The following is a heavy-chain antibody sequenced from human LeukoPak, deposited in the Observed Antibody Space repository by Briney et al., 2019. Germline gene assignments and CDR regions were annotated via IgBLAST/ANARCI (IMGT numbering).Heavy chain of an antibody. CDR2: ISYDGRHK. CDR3: ATYYYDSSGYYPHFDY. Sequence: GGSLRLSCAASGFTFSSDAIDWVRQAPGKGLEWVAVISYDGRHKFYADSVKGRFTISRDNSKNTLYLQMNSLRAEDTAVYYCATYYYDSSGYYPHFDYWGQGTLVTVSS. D-gene: IGHD3-22*01. CDR1: GFTFSSDA. V-gene: IGHV3-30*04. J-gene: IGHJ4*02.